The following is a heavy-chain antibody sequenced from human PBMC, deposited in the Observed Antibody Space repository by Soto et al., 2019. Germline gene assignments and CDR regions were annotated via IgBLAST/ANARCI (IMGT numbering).Heavy chain of an antibody. V-gene: IGHV1-69*13. D-gene: IGHD2-2*01. Sequence: ASVKVSCKASGGTFGSYAIIWLRQAPGQGLEWMGGIIPIPGTANYAQKFQGRVTIAADESTSTAYMELSSLRSEDTAVYYCARSQGSSTSLEIYYYYYYGMDVWGQGTTVTV. CDR3: ARSQGSSTSLEIYYYYYYGMDV. CDR2: IIPIPGTA. CDR1: GGTFGSYA. J-gene: IGHJ6*02.